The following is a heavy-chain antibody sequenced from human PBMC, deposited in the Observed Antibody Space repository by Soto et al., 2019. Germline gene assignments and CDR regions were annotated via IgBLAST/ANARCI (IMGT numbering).Heavy chain of an antibody. V-gene: IGHV4-30-4*01. Sequence: QVQLQESGPGLVKPSQTLSLTCTVSGGSISSGDYYWSWIRQPPGKGLEWIGYIYYSGSTYYKPSLKSPVTLSVDTSKNQFALKLSSVTAADTAVYYCASGGFYGAPGYGGQGTLVTVSS. CDR3: ASGGFYGAPGY. CDR2: IYYSGST. CDR1: GGSISSGDYY. J-gene: IGHJ4*02. D-gene: IGHD4-17*01.